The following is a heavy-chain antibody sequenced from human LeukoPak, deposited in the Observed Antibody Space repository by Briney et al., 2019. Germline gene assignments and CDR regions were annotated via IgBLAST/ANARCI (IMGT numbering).Heavy chain of an antibody. J-gene: IGHJ3*02. Sequence: ASVKVSCKASGGTFSSYAISWVRQAPGQGLEWMGGISPIFGTANYAQKFQGRVTITADESTSTAYMELSSLRSEDTAVYYCAREVGATPEMLTHDAFDIWGQGTMVTVSS. V-gene: IGHV1-69*13. CDR2: ISPIFGTA. CDR1: GGTFSSYA. D-gene: IGHD1-26*01. CDR3: AREVGATPEMLTHDAFDI.